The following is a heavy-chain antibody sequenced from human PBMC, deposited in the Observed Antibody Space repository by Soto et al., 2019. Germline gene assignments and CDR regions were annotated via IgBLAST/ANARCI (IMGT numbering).Heavy chain of an antibody. V-gene: IGHV4-59*01. CDR1: AGSISGYY. CDR2: IYYRGDR. CDR3: ARLGSGTADF. Sequence: SETLSLTCTVSAGSISGYYWGWVRQPPGKGLEWVGYIYYRGDRSYNPSLRSRVTLSVDMSSNQFSLMLTSVTAADTAVYYCARLGSGTADFWGRGLLVTVSS. J-gene: IGHJ4*02. D-gene: IGHD1-1*01.